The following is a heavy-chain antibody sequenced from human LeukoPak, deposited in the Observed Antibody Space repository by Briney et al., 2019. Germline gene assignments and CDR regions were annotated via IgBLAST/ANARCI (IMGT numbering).Heavy chain of an antibody. V-gene: IGHV1-2*02. CDR2: INPNSGDT. CDR1: GYTFTGYY. J-gene: IGHJ4*02. Sequence: ASVKVSCKASGYTFTGYYMHWVRQAPGQGLEWMGWINPNSGDTNYAQKFQGRVTMTRDTSISTAYMELSRLRSDDTAVYYCARGGGHYQLLQWGQGTLVTVSS. D-gene: IGHD2-2*01. CDR3: ARGGGHYQLLQ.